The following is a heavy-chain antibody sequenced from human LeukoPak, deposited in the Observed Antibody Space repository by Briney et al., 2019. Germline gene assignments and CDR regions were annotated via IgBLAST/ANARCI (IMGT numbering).Heavy chain of an antibody. V-gene: IGHV3-53*01. D-gene: IGHD3-10*01. J-gene: IGHJ6*02. Sequence: GGSLRLSCAASGFTVSSNYMSWVRQAPGKGLEWVSVIYSGGNTYYADSVKGRFTISRDNSKNTLYLQMNSLRAEDTAVYYCARVGPLWFGELFTPLPYYYYYGMDVWGQGTTVTVSS. CDR1: GFTVSSNY. CDR3: ARVGPLWFGELFTPLPYYYYYGMDV. CDR2: IYSGGNT.